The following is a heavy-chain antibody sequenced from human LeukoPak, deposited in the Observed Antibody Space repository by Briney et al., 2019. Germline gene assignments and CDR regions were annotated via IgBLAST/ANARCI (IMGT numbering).Heavy chain of an antibody. V-gene: IGHV4-4*09. Sequence: SETLSLTCTVLGGSISSYYWSWIRQPPGQALEWIAYIHSSGYTNYNPPLKSPVTISVDTSKTQFSLKIASVSAADTAAYYCAKRQGPNSGSYDYFDPWGQGTLVTVSS. CDR1: GGSISSYY. J-gene: IGHJ5*02. CDR3: AKRQGPNSGSYDYFDP. CDR2: IHSSGYT. D-gene: IGHD1-26*01.